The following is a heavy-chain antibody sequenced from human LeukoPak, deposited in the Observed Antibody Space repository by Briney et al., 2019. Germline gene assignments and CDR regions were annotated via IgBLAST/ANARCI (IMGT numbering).Heavy chain of an antibody. Sequence: SETLSLTCAVYGGSFSGYYWSWIRQPPGKGLEWSGEINHSGSTNYNPSLKSRVTISVDTSKNQSSLKLSSVTAADTAVYYCARGRSYYYGSGSYYTVYGMDVWGQGTTVTVSS. CDR3: ARGRSYYYGSGSYYTVYGMDV. CDR2: INHSGST. D-gene: IGHD3-10*01. J-gene: IGHJ6*02. V-gene: IGHV4-34*01. CDR1: GGSFSGYY.